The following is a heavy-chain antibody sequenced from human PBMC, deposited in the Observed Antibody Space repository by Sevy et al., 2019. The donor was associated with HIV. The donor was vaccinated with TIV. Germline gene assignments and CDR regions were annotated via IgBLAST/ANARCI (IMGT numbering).Heavy chain of an antibody. V-gene: IGHV3-23*01. Sequence: GGSLRLSCAASGFTFSKYSMNWVRQPPGKGLEWVSTLSFGCGEINYADSVKGRFTISRDNSKSSVYLQKNNLRPEDTAVYYCAREGCTKPHDYWGQGTLVTVSS. D-gene: IGHD2-8*01. CDR2: LSFGCGEI. J-gene: IGHJ4*02. CDR3: AREGCTKPHDY. CDR1: GFTFSKYS.